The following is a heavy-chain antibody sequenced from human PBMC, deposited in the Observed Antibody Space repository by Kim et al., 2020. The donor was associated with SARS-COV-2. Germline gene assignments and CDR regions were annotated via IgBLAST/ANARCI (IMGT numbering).Heavy chain of an antibody. CDR1: GFTFSSYA. Sequence: GGSLRLSCAASGFTFSSYAMHWVRQAPGKGLEWVAVISYDGSNKYYADSVKGRFTISRDNSKNTLYLQMNSLRAEDTAVYYCARDHPYYYDSSGSSWGQGTLVTVSS. J-gene: IGHJ4*02. D-gene: IGHD3-22*01. V-gene: IGHV3-30*04. CDR2: ISYDGSNK. CDR3: ARDHPYYYDSSGSS.